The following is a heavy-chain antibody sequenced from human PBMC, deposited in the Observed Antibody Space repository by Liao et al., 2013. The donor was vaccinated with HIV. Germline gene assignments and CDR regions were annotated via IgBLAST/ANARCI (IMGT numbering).Heavy chain of an antibody. CDR1: GGSISSGSYY. J-gene: IGHJ5*02. D-gene: IGHD4-11*01. V-gene: IGHV4-61*02. CDR3: ARGLWGPLATVTTLRLFDP. Sequence: QVQLQESGPGLVKPSQTLSLTCTVSGGSISSGSYYWSWIRQPAGKGLEWIGRIYTNGNTNYNPSLRSRATISVDTSKNQFSLKLSSVTVADTAVYYCARGLWGPLATVTTLRLFDPWGQGAQVIVSS. CDR2: IYTNGNT.